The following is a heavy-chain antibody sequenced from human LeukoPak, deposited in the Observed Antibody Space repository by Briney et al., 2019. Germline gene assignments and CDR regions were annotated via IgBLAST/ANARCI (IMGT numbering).Heavy chain of an antibody. CDR1: GFTFSSYA. J-gene: IGHJ4*02. D-gene: IGHD6-13*01. CDR2: ISDSDLST. CDR3: AKDNVPGIAAAHPFFDY. Sequence: PGGSLRLSCAASGFTFSSYAMSWVRQAPGKGLEWVSVISDSDLSTYYADSVKGRFTISRDNSKNTLYLQMNSLRAEDTAVYYCAKDNVPGIAAAHPFFDYWGQGTLVTVSS. V-gene: IGHV3-23*01.